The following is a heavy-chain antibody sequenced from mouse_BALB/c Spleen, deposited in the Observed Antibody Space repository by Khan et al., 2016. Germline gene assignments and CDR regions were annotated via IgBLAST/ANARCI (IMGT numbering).Heavy chain of an antibody. CDR1: GYSITSDYA. CDR2: ISYSGST. CDR3: ARSEYGIKYYFDY. V-gene: IGHV3-2*02. J-gene: IGHJ2*01. D-gene: IGHD2-10*02. Sequence: EVQLQESGPGLVKPSQSLSLTCTVTGYSITSDYAWNWIRQFPGNKLEWMGYISYSGSTYYHPSLKRRISITRDPSKNHFFLQLNSVTTEDTGTYFCARSEYGIKYYFDYWGQGTTLTVSS.